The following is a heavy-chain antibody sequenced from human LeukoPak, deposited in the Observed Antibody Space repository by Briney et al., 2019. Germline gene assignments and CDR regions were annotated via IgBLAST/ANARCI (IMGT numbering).Heavy chain of an antibody. CDR2: INWNGGSA. V-gene: IGHV3-20*04. CDR1: GFTFDEYG. Sequence: GGSLRLSCAASGFTFDEYGMSWVRQAPGKGLEWVSGINWNGGSAGYADSVKGRFTIYRDNAKNSLYLQMNSLRAEDTALYYCVRAAVIDFYYYYMDVWGKGTTVTVSS. J-gene: IGHJ6*03. D-gene: IGHD2-21*01. CDR3: VRAAVIDFYYYYMDV.